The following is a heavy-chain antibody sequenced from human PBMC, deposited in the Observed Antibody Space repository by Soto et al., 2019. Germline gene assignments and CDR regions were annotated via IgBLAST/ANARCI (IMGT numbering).Heavy chain of an antibody. CDR3: ARPVAVAADYYYGMDV. J-gene: IGHJ6*02. D-gene: IGHD6-19*01. CDR1: GGSISSSSYY. Sequence: KTSETLSLTCTVSGGSISSSSYYWGWIRQPPGKGLEWIGSIYYSGSTYYNPSLKSRVTISVDTSKNQFSLKLSSVTAADTAVYYCARPVAVAADYYYGMDVWGQGTTVTVSS. V-gene: IGHV4-39*01. CDR2: IYYSGST.